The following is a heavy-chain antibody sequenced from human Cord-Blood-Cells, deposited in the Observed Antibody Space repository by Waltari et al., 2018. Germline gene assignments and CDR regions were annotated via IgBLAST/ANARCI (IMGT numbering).Heavy chain of an antibody. J-gene: IGHJ6*02. CDR2: INHSGST. CDR3: ASNRLYYYYGMDV. D-gene: IGHD6-25*01. V-gene: IGHV4-34*01. CDR1: GGSFRGYY. Sequence: QVQLQQWGAGLLKPSETLSPTCAVYGGSFRGYYWSWIRQPPGKGLEWIGEINHSGSTNYNPSLKSRVTISVDTSKNQFSLKLSSVTAADTAVYYCASNRLYYYYGMDVWGQGTTVTVSS.